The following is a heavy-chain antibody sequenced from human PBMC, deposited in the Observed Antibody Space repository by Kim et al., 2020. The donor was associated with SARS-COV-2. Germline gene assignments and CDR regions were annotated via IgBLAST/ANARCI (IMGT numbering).Heavy chain of an antibody. Sequence: ASVKVSCKASGYTFTSYAMHWVRQAPGQRLEWMGWINAGNGNTKYSQKFQGRVTITRDTSASTAYMELSSLRSEDTAVYYCARDGLGGIAAAGIFDYWGQGTLVTVSS. J-gene: IGHJ4*02. D-gene: IGHD6-13*01. CDR3: ARDGLGGIAAAGIFDY. CDR1: GYTFTSYA. V-gene: IGHV1-3*01. CDR2: INAGNGNT.